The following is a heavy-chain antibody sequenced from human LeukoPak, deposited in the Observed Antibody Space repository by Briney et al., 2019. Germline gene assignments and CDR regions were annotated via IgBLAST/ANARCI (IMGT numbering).Heavy chain of an antibody. CDR1: GFTFSDYY. V-gene: IGHV3-11*04. J-gene: IGHJ6*03. D-gene: IGHD4-11*01. Sequence: PGGSLRLSCAASGFTFSDYYMSWIRQAPGKGLEWVSYISSSGSTIYYADSVKGRFTISRDNAKNSLYLQMNSLRAEDTAVYYCARVRVGTVTTWGYYYYYMDVWGKGTTVTVSS. CDR2: ISSSGSTI. CDR3: ARVRVGTVTTWGYYYYYMDV.